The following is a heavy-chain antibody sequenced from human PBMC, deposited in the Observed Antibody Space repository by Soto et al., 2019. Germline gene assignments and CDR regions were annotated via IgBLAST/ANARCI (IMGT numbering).Heavy chain of an antibody. V-gene: IGHV3-21*02. CDR1: GFTFSTYS. J-gene: IGHJ6*02. Sequence: EVQLVESGGGLVKPGGSLRLSCAASGFTFSTYSINWVRQAPGKGLEWVASISSNVDYIYYADSVKGRFTISRDNAQNSLFLKMNGLRAEDTAVYFCARDSRNRQEGMDVWGHGTTVTVSS. CDR3: ARDSRNRQEGMDV. CDR2: ISSNVDYI.